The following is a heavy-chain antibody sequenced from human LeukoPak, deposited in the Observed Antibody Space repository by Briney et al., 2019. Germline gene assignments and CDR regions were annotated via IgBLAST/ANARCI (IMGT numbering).Heavy chain of an antibody. CDR2: INNGGDDT. V-gene: IGHV3-23*01. D-gene: IGHD1-26*01. CDR1: GFTFSSYA. Sequence: GGSLRLSCAASGFTFSSYAMTWVRQALGKGLEWVSAINNGGDDTIYTDSVRGRFTISRDNSKNTLYLQMNSLRADDTAVYFCAKGGSYAPLDSWGQGTLVTVSS. CDR3: AKGGSYAPLDS. J-gene: IGHJ4*02.